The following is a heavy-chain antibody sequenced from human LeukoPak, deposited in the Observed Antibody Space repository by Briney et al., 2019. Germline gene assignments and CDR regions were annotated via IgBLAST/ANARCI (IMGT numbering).Heavy chain of an antibody. CDR2: IYYNGST. J-gene: IGHJ4*02. V-gene: IGHV4-59*08. CDR3: VRLLYYYESSGFDY. D-gene: IGHD3-22*01. Sequence: SETLSLTCSDSGVSIGDYYWSWIRQPPGKGLEWIGYIYYNGSTNYNPSLKSRVTISVDTSKNQFSLKLSSVTAADTAVYYCVRLLYYYESSGFDYWGQGTLVTVSS. CDR1: GVSIGDYY.